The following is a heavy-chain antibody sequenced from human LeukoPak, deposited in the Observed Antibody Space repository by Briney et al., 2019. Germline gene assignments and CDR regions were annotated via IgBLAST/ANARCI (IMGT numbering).Heavy chain of an antibody. Sequence: GSLRLSCAASGFTFNTFAMSWVRQAPGKGLEWVPAISGNGYNTYFAASVKGRFAIFRDNSRNTLSLQMNSLRAEDTAVYYCAKSHSSSSLGAFDIWGQGTMVTVSS. CDR3: AKSHSSSSLGAFDI. CDR2: ISGNGYNT. CDR1: GFTFNTFA. J-gene: IGHJ3*02. D-gene: IGHD6-13*01. V-gene: IGHV3-23*01.